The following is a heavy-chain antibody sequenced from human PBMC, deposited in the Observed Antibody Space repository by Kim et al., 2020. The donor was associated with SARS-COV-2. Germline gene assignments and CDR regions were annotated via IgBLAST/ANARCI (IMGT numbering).Heavy chain of an antibody. Sequence: SETLSLTCAVYGGSFSGYYWSWIRQPPGKGLEWIGEINHSGSNNYNPSLKSRVTISVDTSKNQFSLKLSSVTAADTAVYHCARGVNRYYDSSGYSSDPWGQVTLVTVSS. D-gene: IGHD3-22*01. CDR3: ARGVNRYYDSSGYSSDP. J-gene: IGHJ5*02. CDR1: GGSFSGYY. V-gene: IGHV4-34*01. CDR2: INHSGSN.